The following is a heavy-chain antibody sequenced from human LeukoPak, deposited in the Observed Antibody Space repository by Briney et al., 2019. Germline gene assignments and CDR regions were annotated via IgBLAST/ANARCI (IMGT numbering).Heavy chain of an antibody. CDR2: IYYTET. J-gene: IGHJ4*02. CDR1: GGSVSGYY. V-gene: IGHV4-59*02. D-gene: IGHD7-27*01. CDR3: ASRKLGNDY. Sequence: PSETLSLTCTVSGGSVSGYYWGWIRQSPGKALEWIGYIYYTETSYNPSLKSRVTISADTSRDQFSLKLSSVTAADTAVYYCASRKLGNDYWGQGILVTVTS.